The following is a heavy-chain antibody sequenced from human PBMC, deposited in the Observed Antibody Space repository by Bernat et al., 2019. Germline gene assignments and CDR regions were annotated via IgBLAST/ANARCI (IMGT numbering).Heavy chain of an antibody. Sequence: EVQLVESGGGLIQPGGSLRLSCAASGFTVINKYMTWVRQAPGKGLEFISIILTGGGTYYADPVKGRSIISRDDFKNTLYLQLNSLRAEDTAVYYCAAHVATTGGLEYWGQGTLVTVSS. CDR3: AAHVATTGGLEY. V-gene: IGHV3-53*01. J-gene: IGHJ4*02. D-gene: IGHD1-1*01. CDR2: ILTGGGT. CDR1: GFTVINKY.